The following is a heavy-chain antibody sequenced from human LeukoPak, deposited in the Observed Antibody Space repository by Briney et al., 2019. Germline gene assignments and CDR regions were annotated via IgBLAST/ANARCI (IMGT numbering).Heavy chain of an antibody. Sequence: SVKVSCKASGYTFTSYAISWVRQAPGQGLEWMGRIIPIFGTANYAQKFQGRVTITTDESTSTAYMELSSLRSEDTAVYYCARSDAPGAAPLQHWGQGTLVTVSS. CDR1: GYTFTSYA. D-gene: IGHD6-6*01. CDR3: ARSDAPGAAPLQH. V-gene: IGHV1-69*05. CDR2: IIPIFGTA. J-gene: IGHJ1*01.